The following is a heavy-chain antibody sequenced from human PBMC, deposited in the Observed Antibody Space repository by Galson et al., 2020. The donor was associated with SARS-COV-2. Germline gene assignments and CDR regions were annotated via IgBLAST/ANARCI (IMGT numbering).Heavy chain of an antibody. CDR1: GGSISSGGYY. CDR2: IYYTGST. D-gene: IGHD3-16*01. Sequence: PSETLSLTFTVSGGSISSGGYYWTWIRQFPGKGLEWIGYIYYTGSTYYNPSLKSRFTISVDTSKNQFSLRLNSVTAADTALYYCARGDGNNYYSLDVWGQGTTVTVSS. V-gene: IGHV4-31*03. J-gene: IGHJ6*02. CDR3: ARGDGNNYYSLDV.